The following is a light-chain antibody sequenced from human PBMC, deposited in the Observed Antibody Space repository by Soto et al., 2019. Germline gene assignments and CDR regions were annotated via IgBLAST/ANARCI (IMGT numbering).Light chain of an antibody. J-gene: IGLJ3*02. Sequence: QSALTQPASVSGSPGQSITISCTGTSGDVGGYYYVSWYQQLPGKAPKLMISEVSNRPSGVSNRFSGSKSGNTASLTISGLQAEDEADYFCYSYRGSYTWVFGGGTKLTVL. V-gene: IGLV2-14*01. CDR2: EVS. CDR3: YSYRGSYTWV. CDR1: SGDVGGYYY.